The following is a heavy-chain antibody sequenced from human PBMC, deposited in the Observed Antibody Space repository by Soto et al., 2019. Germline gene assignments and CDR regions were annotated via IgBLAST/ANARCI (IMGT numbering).Heavy chain of an antibody. Sequence: GGSLRLSCAASGFPFSSYVMSWVRQAPGKGLEWVSAISGSGGSTYYADSVKGRFTISRDNAKNTLYLQMNSLRAEDTAVYYCAKGGYNYGYYYHGMDVWGQGTTVTVSS. CDR2: ISGSGGST. V-gene: IGHV3-23*01. CDR3: AKGGYNYGYYYHGMDV. J-gene: IGHJ6*02. D-gene: IGHD5-18*01. CDR1: GFPFSSYV.